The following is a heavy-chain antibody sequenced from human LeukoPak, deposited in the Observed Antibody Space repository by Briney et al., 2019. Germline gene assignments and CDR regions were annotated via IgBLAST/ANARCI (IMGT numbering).Heavy chain of an antibody. Sequence: SETLSLTCAVYGGSFSGYYWSWIRQPPGKGLEWLGYTHHSGATSYNPSLKSRSTMSLDTSNNQFSLKLSSVTAADTAVYYCARSSGHSYGDFDYWGQGNLVTVSS. CDR3: ARSSGHSYGDFDY. V-gene: IGHV4-34*10. D-gene: IGHD5-18*01. J-gene: IGHJ4*02. CDR2: THHSGAT. CDR1: GGSFSGYY.